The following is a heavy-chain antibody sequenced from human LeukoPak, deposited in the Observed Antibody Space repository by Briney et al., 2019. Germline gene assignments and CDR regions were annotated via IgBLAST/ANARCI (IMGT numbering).Heavy chain of an antibody. CDR3: ARLMTLVRGGLKRLPRSCGMDV. CDR2: IYPGDSDT. D-gene: IGHD3-10*01. Sequence: GESLKISCKGSGYSFNAYYIAWVRQMPGKDLEWMGAIYPGDSDTTYSPSLQGQVTISADKSATTAYLQWNSLKASDTAIYYCARLMTLVRGGLKRLPRSCGMDVWGQGTTVIVSS. CDR1: GYSFNAYY. V-gene: IGHV5-51*01. J-gene: IGHJ6*02.